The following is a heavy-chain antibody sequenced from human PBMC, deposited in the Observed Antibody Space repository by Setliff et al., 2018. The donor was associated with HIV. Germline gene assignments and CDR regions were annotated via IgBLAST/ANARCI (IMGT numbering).Heavy chain of an antibody. J-gene: IGHJ3*02. Sequence: SETLSLTCAVSGASISSGNWWSWVRQSPGKGLEWIGEIFHTGSTNYNPSLKSRVTISVDTSKNHFSLNVSSLTAADTALYFCARSITMIIVAPGAFDIWGQGTMVTVSS. CDR2: IFHTGST. D-gene: IGHD3-22*01. V-gene: IGHV4-4*02. CDR1: GASISSGNW. CDR3: ARSITMIIVAPGAFDI.